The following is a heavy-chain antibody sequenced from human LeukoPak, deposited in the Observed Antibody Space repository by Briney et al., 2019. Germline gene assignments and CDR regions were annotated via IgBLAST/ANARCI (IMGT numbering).Heavy chain of an antibody. J-gene: IGHJ4*02. CDR2: LSYSGSP. V-gene: IGHV4-30-4*01. Sequence: SQTLSPTCSVCGVSMNSGDSYWGWIRQPPGRSLEWIGYLSYSGSPYCNPSLRGRVAISGDTSNNQFSLRLGSVTAADTAVYYCARVPYGSGTYYFDYWGPGILVTVSS. D-gene: IGHD3-10*01. CDR1: GVSMNSGDSY. CDR3: ARVPYGSGTYYFDY.